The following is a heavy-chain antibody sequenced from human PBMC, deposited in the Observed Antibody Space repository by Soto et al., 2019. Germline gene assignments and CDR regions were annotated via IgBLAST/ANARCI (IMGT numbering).Heavy chain of an antibody. J-gene: IGHJ4*02. CDR3: ARGGSGSFPDY. CDR1: GFTFSDYY. V-gene: IGHV3-11*05. Sequence: QVQLVESGGGLVKPGGSLRLSCAASGFTFSDYYMSWIRQAPGKGLEWVSYISSSSRKTNYADSVKGRFTISRDNAKNSLYLQTHSLRAEDTAVYYCARGGSGSFPDYWGQGTLVTVSS. CDR2: ISSSSRKT. D-gene: IGHD3-10*01.